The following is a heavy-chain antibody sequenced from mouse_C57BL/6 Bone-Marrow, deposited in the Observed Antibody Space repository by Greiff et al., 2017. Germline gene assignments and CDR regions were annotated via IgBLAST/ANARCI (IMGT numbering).Heavy chain of an antibody. CDR1: GFTFSDYY. CDR2: ISNGGGST. J-gene: IGHJ4*01. D-gene: IGHD3-1*01. V-gene: IGHV5-12*01. Sequence: EVQLVESGGGLVQPGGSLKLSCAASGFTFSDYYMYWVRQTPEKRLEWVAYISNGGGSTYYPDTVKGRFTISRDNAKNTLYLQMSRLKSEDTAMYYCARQGTHAMDYWGQGTSVTVSS. CDR3: ARQGTHAMDY.